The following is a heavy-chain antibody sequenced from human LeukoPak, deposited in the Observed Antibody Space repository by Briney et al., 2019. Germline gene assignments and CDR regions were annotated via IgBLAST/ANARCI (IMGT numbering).Heavy chain of an antibody. V-gene: IGHV1-18*01. CDR3: ARRQRKVNYYDSSGWGYYFDY. J-gene: IGHJ4*02. D-gene: IGHD3-22*01. CDR1: GYTFTSYG. CDR2: ISAYNGNT. Sequence: ASVKVSCKASGYTFTSYGISWLRQPPAQGLEWMGWISAYNGNTNYAQKLQGRVTMTTDTYTSTAYMELRSLRSDDTAVYYCARRQRKVNYYDSSGWGYYFDYWGQGTLVTVSS.